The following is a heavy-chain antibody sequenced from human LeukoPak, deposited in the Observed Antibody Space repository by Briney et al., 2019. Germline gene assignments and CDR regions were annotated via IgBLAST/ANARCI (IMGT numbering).Heavy chain of an antibody. Sequence: GESLRLSCAASGFTFSDYVMIWVRQAPGKGLEWVAGIKRDGSTTSYADSVKGRFTISRDNAKNTLYLQMNSLRAEDTAVYYCARVGARLGAFDIWGQGTMVTVSS. J-gene: IGHJ3*02. CDR1: GFTFSDYV. CDR2: IKRDGSTT. CDR3: ARVGARLGAFDI. V-gene: IGHV3-74*01. D-gene: IGHD6-25*01.